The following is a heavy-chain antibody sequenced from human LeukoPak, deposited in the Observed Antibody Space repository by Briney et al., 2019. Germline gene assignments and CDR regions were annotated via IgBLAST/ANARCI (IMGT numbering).Heavy chain of an antibody. CDR2: INPNSGGT. CDR1: GYTFTGYY. V-gene: IGHV1-2*02. CDR3: ARGTLTTIFGVVILIDY. D-gene: IGHD3-3*01. J-gene: IGHJ4*02. Sequence: GAPVKVSCKASGYTFTGYYMHWVRQAPGQGLEWMGWINPNSGGTNYAQKFQGRVTMTRDTSISTAYMELSRLRSDDTAVYYCARGTLTTIFGVVILIDYWGQGTLVTVSS.